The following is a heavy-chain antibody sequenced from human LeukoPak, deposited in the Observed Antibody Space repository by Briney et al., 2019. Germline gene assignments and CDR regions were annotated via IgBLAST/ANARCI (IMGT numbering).Heavy chain of an antibody. Sequence: GGSLRLSCAASGFTFSDYYMSWIRQAPGKGLEWVSYISTSGRYTNYTDSVKGRFTISRDDAKNSLFLQMNSLRAEDTAVYYCARVASITMICDFWGQGTLVTVSS. J-gene: IGHJ4*02. CDR2: ISTSGRYT. D-gene: IGHD3-22*01. V-gene: IGHV3-11*06. CDR1: GFTFSDYY. CDR3: ARVASITMICDF.